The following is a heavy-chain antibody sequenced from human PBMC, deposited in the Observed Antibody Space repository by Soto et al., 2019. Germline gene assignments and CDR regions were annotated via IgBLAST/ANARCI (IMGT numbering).Heavy chain of an antibody. CDR2: INPATGAA. Sequence: QLHLVQSGAVVKKPGASVTVSCSASGYPVTAYYMHWVRQAPGRGLEWMGGINPATGAAKYTQTFRGGVPMTRDTSTSTVFMELSGLTSEDTAVFYCARGGGVGVAGSAAFDMWGQGTLVTVSS. D-gene: IGHD3-3*01. J-gene: IGHJ3*02. V-gene: IGHV1-2*02. CDR3: ARGGGVGVAGSAAFDM. CDR1: GYPVTAYY.